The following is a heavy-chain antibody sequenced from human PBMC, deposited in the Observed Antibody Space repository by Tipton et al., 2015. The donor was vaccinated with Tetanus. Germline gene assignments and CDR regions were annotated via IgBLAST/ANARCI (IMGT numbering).Heavy chain of an antibody. V-gene: IGHV5-51*01. CDR3: ARAHCTDGVCNFDF. Sequence: QLVQSGGEVKKPGESLKISCKGSGYIFNNYWIGWVRQKPGKGLEWMRIIYPGDSDTRYSPPFQGQVTISVDKSINTAYLQWSSLKASDTSMFYCARAHCTDGVCNFDFWGQGALVTVAS. CDR1: GYIFNNYW. J-gene: IGHJ4*02. D-gene: IGHD2-8*01. CDR2: IYPGDSDT.